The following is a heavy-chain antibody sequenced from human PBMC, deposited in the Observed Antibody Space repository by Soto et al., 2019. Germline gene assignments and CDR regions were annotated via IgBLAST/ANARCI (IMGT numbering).Heavy chain of an antibody. CDR2: ISYDGSNK. CDR3: ARDHSSSWYYFDY. J-gene: IGHJ4*02. V-gene: IGHV3-30*03. CDR1: GFTFSSYG. Sequence: GGSLRLSCAASGFTFSSYGMHWVRQAPGKGLEWVAVISYDGSNKYYADSVKGRFTISRDNSKNTLYLQMNSLRAEDTAVYYCARDHSSSWYYFDYWGQGTLVTVPQ. D-gene: IGHD6-13*01.